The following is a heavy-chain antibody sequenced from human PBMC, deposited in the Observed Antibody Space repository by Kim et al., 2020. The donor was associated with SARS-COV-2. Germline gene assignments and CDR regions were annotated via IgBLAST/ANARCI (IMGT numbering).Heavy chain of an antibody. Sequence: SETLSLTCTVSGGTVSSGSYFWSWIRQPPGKGLEWIGYSNYSGNTNYNPSITRRVTMSVDTTKNQFSLMLRSVTAADTAVYYCARAPNDFWSGYPYYFDCWGQGTLVTVSS. D-gene: IGHD3-3*01. CDR1: GGTVSSGSYF. CDR3: ARAPNDFWSGYPYYFDC. V-gene: IGHV4-61*01. J-gene: IGHJ4*02. CDR2: SNYSGNT.